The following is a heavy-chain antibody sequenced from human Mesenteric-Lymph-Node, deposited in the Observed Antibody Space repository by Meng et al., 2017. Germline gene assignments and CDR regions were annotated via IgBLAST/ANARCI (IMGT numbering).Heavy chain of an antibody. D-gene: IGHD5-24*01. J-gene: IGHJ4*02. V-gene: IGHV1-2*06. CDR1: GYTFTDYF. CDR2: ISPHSGGT. CDR3: VRSYYFGYNPRDY. Sequence: QVQLVQSGAEVKKPGASVKVSCRASGYTFTDYFIHWVRQAPGQRPEWMGRISPHSGGTNYAQQFQDRVTVTSDTSTSTAYLEMTRLTSDDTAVYYCVRSYYFGYNPRDYWGQGTLVTVSS.